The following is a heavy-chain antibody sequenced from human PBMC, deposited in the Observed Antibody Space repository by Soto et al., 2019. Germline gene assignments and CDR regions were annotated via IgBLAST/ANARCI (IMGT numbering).Heavy chain of an antibody. CDR2: INAYNGNT. CDR3: AGDWFGVDY. V-gene: IGHV1-18*01. J-gene: IGHJ4*02. Sequence: QVQLVQSGAEVKKPGASVKVSCKASGYTFTSYGISWVRQDPGQGLEWMGWINAYNGNTNYAQNLQGRLTMTTDTATSRAYMELRSLRSDDTAVYYCAGDWFGVDYWGQGTLVTVSS. D-gene: IGHD3-16*01. CDR1: GYTFTSYG.